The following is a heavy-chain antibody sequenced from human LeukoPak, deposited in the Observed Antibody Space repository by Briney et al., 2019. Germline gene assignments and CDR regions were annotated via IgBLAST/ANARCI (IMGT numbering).Heavy chain of an antibody. J-gene: IGHJ4*02. CDR1: GFTVSRNY. CDR3: ARDSIAAAGPDDY. CDR2: IYSDGST. V-gene: IGHV3-53*01. D-gene: IGHD6-13*01. Sequence: GGSLRLSCAASGFTVSRNYMSWVRQAPGKGLEWVSIIYSDGSTKYTDSVKGRFTISRDNSKNTLYLQMNSLRAEDTAVYYCARDSIAAAGPDDYWSQGTLVTVSS.